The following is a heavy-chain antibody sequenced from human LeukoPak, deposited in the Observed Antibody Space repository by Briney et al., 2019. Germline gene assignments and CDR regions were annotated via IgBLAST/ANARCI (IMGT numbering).Heavy chain of an antibody. V-gene: IGHV1-18*01. J-gene: IGHJ4*02. Sequence: ASVKVSCKASGYTFTSYGISWVRQAPGQGLEWMGWISAYNGNTNYAQKLQGRVTMTTDTSTSTAYMELRSLRSDDTAVYYCARGILAYYGSSGHPFDYWGQGTLVTVSS. CDR3: ARGILAYYGSSGHPFDY. CDR1: GYTFTSYG. D-gene: IGHD3-22*01. CDR2: ISAYNGNT.